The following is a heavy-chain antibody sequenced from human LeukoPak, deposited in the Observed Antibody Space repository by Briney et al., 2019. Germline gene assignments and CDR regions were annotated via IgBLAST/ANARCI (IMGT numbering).Heavy chain of an antibody. CDR1: GGSISGHY. J-gene: IGHJ4*02. Sequence: SETLSLTCSVSGGSISGHYWSWIRQPPGKGLEWIGNIYHSGSTNYNPSLKSRVTISVDTSKNQFSLKLTSVTAADTAVYYCARHRGEADGYNPFDYWGQGTLVTVSS. CDR3: ARHRGEADGYNPFDY. D-gene: IGHD5-24*01. V-gene: IGHV4-59*08. CDR2: IYHSGST.